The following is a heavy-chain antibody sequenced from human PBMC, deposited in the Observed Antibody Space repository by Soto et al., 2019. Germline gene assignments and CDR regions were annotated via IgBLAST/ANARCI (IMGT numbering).Heavy chain of an antibody. CDR3: ARESYYGSGATVVAY. Sequence: PSETLSLTCTVSGGSISGYYWSWIRQPPGKGLEWIGYIYYGGTTSYNPSLNSRVTMSVDTSKNQFSLKVNSVTAADTAVYYCARESYYGSGATVVAYWGQGTLVTVSS. D-gene: IGHD3-10*01. J-gene: IGHJ4*02. CDR1: GGSISGYY. CDR2: IYYGGTT. V-gene: IGHV4-59*01.